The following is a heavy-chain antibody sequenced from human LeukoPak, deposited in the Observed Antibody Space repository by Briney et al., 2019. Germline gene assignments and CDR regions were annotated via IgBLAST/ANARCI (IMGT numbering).Heavy chain of an antibody. CDR3: ARDYDSSGYYRDY. D-gene: IGHD3-22*01. V-gene: IGHV1-2*02. CDR2: INPNSGGT. CDR1: GYTFTGYY. Sequence: ASVKVSCKTSGYTFTGYYIHWVRQAPGQGLEGMGWINPNSGGTNYAQKFQGRVTMTRDTSISTTYMELSRLRSDDTATYYCARDYDSSGYYRDYWGQGTLVTVSS. J-gene: IGHJ4*02.